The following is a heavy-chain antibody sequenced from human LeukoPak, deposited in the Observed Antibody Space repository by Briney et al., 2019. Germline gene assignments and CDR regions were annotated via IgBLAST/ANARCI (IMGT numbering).Heavy chain of an antibody. CDR1: GFTFSSYW. J-gene: IGHJ5*02. CDR2: INSDGSST. D-gene: IGHD6-19*01. Sequence: HPGGSLRLSCAAWGFTFSSYWMHWVRQAPGKGLVCVSRINSDGSSTSYADSVKGRFTISRDNAKNTLYLQMNSLRAEDTAVYYCASGRIPVAGLDPWGQGTLVTVSS. V-gene: IGHV3-74*01. CDR3: ASGRIPVAGLDP.